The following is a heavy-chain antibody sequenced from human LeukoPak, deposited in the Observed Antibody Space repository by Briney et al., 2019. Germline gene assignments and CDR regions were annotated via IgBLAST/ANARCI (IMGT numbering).Heavy chain of an antibody. D-gene: IGHD1/OR15-1a*01. Sequence: HPGGSLRLSCSASGLTLSGYWMHWVRHIPGKGLVWVSRNDSDGSGTSYADSVKGRFTISRDDVKNMLYLQMNSLRVEDTGLYYCSTVEHFWGQGTLVTVSS. CDR3: STVEHF. J-gene: IGHJ4*02. CDR2: NDSDGSGT. V-gene: IGHV3-74*01. CDR1: GLTLSGYW.